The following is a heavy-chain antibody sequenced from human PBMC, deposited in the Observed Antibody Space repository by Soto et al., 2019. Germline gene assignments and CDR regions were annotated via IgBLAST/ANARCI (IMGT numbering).Heavy chain of an antibody. Sequence: EVHLLESGGGLVQPGGSLRLSCAASGFTFSSYAMNWVRQAPGKGLEWGAVVSGGGGTFYADSVKGRFTIARDNSKNTLYLQMNSLRAEDTAIYYCAKRAGDSYYFDYWGQGTLVTVSS. D-gene: IGHD7-27*01. CDR2: VSGGGGT. V-gene: IGHV3-23*01. CDR1: GFTFSSYA. CDR3: AKRAGDSYYFDY. J-gene: IGHJ4*02.